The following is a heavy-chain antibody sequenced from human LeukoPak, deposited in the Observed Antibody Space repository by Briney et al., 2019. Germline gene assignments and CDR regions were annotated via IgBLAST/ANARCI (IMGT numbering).Heavy chain of an antibody. CDR3: AREFGTSTAGTRFDP. D-gene: IGHD1-1*01. J-gene: IGHJ5*02. CDR2: IYTSGST. CDR1: GGSISSGSYY. V-gene: IGHV4-61*02. Sequence: SETLSLTCTVSGGSISSGSYYWSWIRQPAGKGLEWIGRIYTSGSTNYNPSLKSRVTISVDTSKNQFSLKLSSVTAADTAVYYCAREFGTSTAGTRFDPWGQGTLVSVSS.